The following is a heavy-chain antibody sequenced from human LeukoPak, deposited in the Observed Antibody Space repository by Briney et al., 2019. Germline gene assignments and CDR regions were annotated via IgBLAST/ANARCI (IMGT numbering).Heavy chain of an antibody. D-gene: IGHD6-19*01. Sequence: GASVKVSCKASGYTFTGYYMHWVRQAPGQGLEWMGWINPNSGGTNYAQKFQGRVTMTRDTSISTAYMELSRLRSDDTAVYYCARDPDYSSGWYGAKKNYYFDYWGQGTLVTVSS. J-gene: IGHJ4*02. V-gene: IGHV1-2*02. CDR2: INPNSGGT. CDR3: ARDPDYSSGWYGAKKNYYFDY. CDR1: GYTFTGYY.